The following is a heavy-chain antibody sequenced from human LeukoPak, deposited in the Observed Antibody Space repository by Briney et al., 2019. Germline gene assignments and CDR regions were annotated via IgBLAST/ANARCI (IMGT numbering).Heavy chain of an antibody. CDR3: AKKPRVVGFGESVDC. CDR2: INSDGSST. V-gene: IGHV3-74*01. D-gene: IGHD3-10*01. CDR1: GFTFSSYW. J-gene: IGHJ4*02. Sequence: PGGPLRLSCAASGFTFSSYWMHWVRQAPGKGLVWVSRINSDGSSTSYADSVKGRFTISRDNSKNTLYLQMNSLRAEDTAVYYCAKKPRVVGFGESVDCWGQGTLVTVSS.